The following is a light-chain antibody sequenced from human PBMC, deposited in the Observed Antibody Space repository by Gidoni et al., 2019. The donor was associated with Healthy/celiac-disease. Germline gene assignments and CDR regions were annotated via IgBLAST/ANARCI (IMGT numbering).Light chain of an antibody. J-gene: IGKJ1*01. CDR2: AAS. V-gene: IGKV1-39*01. CDR1: QSISSY. CDR3: QQSHSIPRT. Sequence: DIQMTQSPSSLSASVGDRVTITCRASQSISSYLNWYQQKPGKAPNLLIYAASSLQSGVPSRFSGSGSGTDFTLTISSLQPEDFATYYCQQSHSIPRTFGQGTKVEIK.